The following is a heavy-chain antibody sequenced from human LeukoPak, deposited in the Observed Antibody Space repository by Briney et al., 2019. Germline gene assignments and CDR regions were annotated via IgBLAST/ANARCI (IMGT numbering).Heavy chain of an antibody. CDR2: ISSNGNT. Sequence: GGSLRLSCAASGFTFSTYGMYWVRQAPGKGLEYVSSISSNGNTYYANSVKGRFTTSRDNPKNTLYLQMGSLRDEDLAVYYCARARVAAKSGYMDVWGTGTTVTISS. CDR1: GFTFSTYG. J-gene: IGHJ6*03. D-gene: IGHD2-15*01. V-gene: IGHV3-64*01. CDR3: ARARVAAKSGYMDV.